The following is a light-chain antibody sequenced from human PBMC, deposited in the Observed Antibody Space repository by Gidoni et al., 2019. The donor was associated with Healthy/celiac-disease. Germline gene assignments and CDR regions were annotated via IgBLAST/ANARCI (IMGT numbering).Light chain of an antibody. J-gene: IGKJ3*01. CDR2: AAS. CDR3: QQRNSYPAFT. Sequence: DIQSTQSPSFLSASVGDRVTTTCRASQGISSYLAWYQQKPGNAPKLLIYAASTLQSGVPARFSGSGSGTEFTLTISSLQPEDFATYYCQQRNSYPAFTFXPXTKVEIK. CDR1: QGISSY. V-gene: IGKV1-9*01.